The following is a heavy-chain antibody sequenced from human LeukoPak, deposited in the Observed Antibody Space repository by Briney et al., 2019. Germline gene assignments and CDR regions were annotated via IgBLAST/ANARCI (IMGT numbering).Heavy chain of an antibody. D-gene: IGHD3-10*01. V-gene: IGHV3-33*01. CDR1: GFTFSSYG. Sequence: GRSLRLSCAASGFTFSSYGMHWVRQAPGKGLEWVAVIWYDGSNKYYADPVKGRFTISRDNSKNTLYLQMNSLRAEDTAVYYCARDGPYYGSGINYYYYGMDVWGQGTTVTVSS. CDR3: ARDGPYYGSGINYYYYGMDV. CDR2: IWYDGSNK. J-gene: IGHJ6*02.